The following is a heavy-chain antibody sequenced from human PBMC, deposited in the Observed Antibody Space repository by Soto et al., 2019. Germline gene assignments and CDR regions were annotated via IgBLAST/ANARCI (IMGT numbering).Heavy chain of an antibody. J-gene: IGHJ4*02. CDR3: ARSIVVVTALDY. CDR2: INVNSGGT. CDR1: GYTFTGNY. D-gene: IGHD2-21*02. Sequence: ASVKVSCKASGYTFTGNYMHWVRQAPGQGFEWMGWINVNSGGTKYAQKFQGRVTITRDTSASTAYMELSSLRSEDTAVYYCARSIVVVTALDYWGQGTLVTVSS. V-gene: IGHV1-2*02.